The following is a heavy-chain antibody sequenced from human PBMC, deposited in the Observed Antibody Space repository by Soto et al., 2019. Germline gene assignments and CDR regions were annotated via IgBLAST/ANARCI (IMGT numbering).Heavy chain of an antibody. D-gene: IGHD5-18*01. CDR3: ARDVGYGLIDY. Sequence: GASVKVSCKESGGTISSYASRWVRQAPGQGLEWMGWISAYNGNTNYAQKLQGRVTMTTDTSTSTAYMELRSLRSDDTAVYYCARDVGYGLIDYWGQGTLVTVSS. J-gene: IGHJ4*02. CDR2: ISAYNGNT. V-gene: IGHV1-18*01. CDR1: GGTISSYA.